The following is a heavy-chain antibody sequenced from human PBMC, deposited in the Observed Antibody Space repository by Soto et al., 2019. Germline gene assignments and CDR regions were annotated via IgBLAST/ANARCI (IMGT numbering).Heavy chain of an antibody. D-gene: IGHD6-19*01. J-gene: IGHJ4*02. Sequence: PGGSLRLSCATSGFSFSTYAIHWVRQAPGEGLDWVAVISNDGSKRYYAQSVKGRFTISRDNSNNTVDLQMNSLRAEDTALYYCARSIAVAGLDYWGPGTLVTVSS. CDR3: ARSIAVAGLDY. CDR2: ISNDGSKR. CDR1: GFSFSTYA. V-gene: IGHV3-30-3*01.